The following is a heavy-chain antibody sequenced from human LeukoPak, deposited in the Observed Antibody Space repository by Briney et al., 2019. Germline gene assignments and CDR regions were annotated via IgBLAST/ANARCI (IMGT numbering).Heavy chain of an antibody. V-gene: IGHV3-7*01. CDR2: IKQDGSEK. CDR3: ARDFRFHDDY. J-gene: IGHJ4*02. Sequence: GGSLRLSCAASGFSFSNYGMHWVRQAPGKGLEWVGNIKQDGSEKYYMDSVKGRFTISRDNAKNSVYLQMNSLRVEDTAVYYCARDFRFHDDYWGQGTLVTVSS. CDR1: GFSFSNYG.